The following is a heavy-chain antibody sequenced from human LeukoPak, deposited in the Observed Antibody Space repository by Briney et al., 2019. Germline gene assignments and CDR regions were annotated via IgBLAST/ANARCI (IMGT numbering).Heavy chain of an antibody. CDR3: ARDRSSAGTGAFDI. Sequence: ASVKVSCKASGHTFTGYYMHWVRQAPGQGLEWMGWINPNSGGTNYAQKFQGRVTMTRDTSISTAYMELSRLRSDDTAVYYCARDRSSAGTGAFDIWGQGTMVTVSS. V-gene: IGHV1-2*02. CDR2: INPNSGGT. D-gene: IGHD1-7*01. CDR1: GHTFTGYY. J-gene: IGHJ3*02.